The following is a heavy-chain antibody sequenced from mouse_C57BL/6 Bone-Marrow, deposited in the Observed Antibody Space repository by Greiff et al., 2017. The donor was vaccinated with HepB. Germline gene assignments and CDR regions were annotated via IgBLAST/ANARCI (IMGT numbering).Heavy chain of an antibody. CDR3: ARGCGPPFAY. J-gene: IGHJ3*01. CDR1: GYTFTSYW. Sequence: QVQLQQPGAELVKPGASVKLSCKASGYTFTSYWMQGVKQRPGQGLEWIGEIDPSDSYTNYNQKFKGKATLTVDTSSSTAYMQLSSLTSEDSAVYYGARGCGPPFAYCGRGTLVTVSA. V-gene: IGHV1-50*01. D-gene: IGHD3-3*01. CDR2: IDPSDSYT.